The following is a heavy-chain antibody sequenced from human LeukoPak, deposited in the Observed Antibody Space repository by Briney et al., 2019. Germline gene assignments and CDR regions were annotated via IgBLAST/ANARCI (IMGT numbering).Heavy chain of an antibody. CDR1: GFTFSSYG. CDR2: ISYDGSNK. J-gene: IGHJ4*02. V-gene: IGHV3-30*18. Sequence: PGRSLRLSCAASGFTFSSYGMHWVRQAPGKGLEGVAVISYDGSNKYYADSVKGRFTISRDNSKNTLYLQMNSLRAEDTAVYYCAKSGYCSSTSYYGIDYWGQGTLVTVSS. D-gene: IGHD2-2*03. CDR3: AKSGYCSSTSYYGIDY.